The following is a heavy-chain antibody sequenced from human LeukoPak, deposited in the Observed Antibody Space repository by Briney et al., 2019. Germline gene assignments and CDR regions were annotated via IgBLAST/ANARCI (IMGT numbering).Heavy chain of an antibody. V-gene: IGHV1-3*01. Sequence: GASVKVSCKASGYSFTNHAIHWVRQAPGQRLEWMGWINVGNANTKYSQMFQGRVTLSRDTSANTVYMEVTSLRSEDTAVYYCATRSESSYGGIFDFWGQGSLVTVSS. CDR3: ATRSESSYGGIFDF. D-gene: IGHD3-10*01. CDR1: GYSFTNHA. CDR2: INVGNANT. J-gene: IGHJ4*02.